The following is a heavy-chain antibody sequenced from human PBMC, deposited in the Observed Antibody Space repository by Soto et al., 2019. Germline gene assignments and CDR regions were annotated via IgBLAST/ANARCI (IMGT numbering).Heavy chain of an antibody. V-gene: IGHV3-23*01. Sequence: PGGSLRLSCAASGFTFSSYAMSWVRQAPGKGLDWVSAISGSGGSTYYADSVKGRFTISRDNSKNTLYLQMNSLRAEDTAVYYCAKEADYYDSSGYYSGAFDIWGQGTMVTVSS. D-gene: IGHD3-22*01. J-gene: IGHJ3*02. CDR2: ISGSGGST. CDR3: AKEADYYDSSGYYSGAFDI. CDR1: GFTFSSYA.